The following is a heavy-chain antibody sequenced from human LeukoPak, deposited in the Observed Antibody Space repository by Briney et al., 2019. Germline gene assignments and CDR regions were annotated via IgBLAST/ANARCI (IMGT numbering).Heavy chain of an antibody. Sequence: PGGSLRLSCAASGFTFSTCSMSWVRQAPGKGLEWVSYISTSGSTTHYADSVKGRFTISRDNAKNSLYLQMNSLRDEDTAVYYCATYGGNQHWGQGTLVTVSS. CDR3: ATYGGNQH. J-gene: IGHJ1*01. V-gene: IGHV3-48*02. D-gene: IGHD4-23*01. CDR1: GFTFSTCS. CDR2: ISTSGSTT.